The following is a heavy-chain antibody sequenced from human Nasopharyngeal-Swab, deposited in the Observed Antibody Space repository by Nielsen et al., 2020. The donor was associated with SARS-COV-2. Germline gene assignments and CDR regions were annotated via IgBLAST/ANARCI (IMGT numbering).Heavy chain of an antibody. CDR3: ARDPGYSWDYYYYGTDV. CDR1: GYTFTSYG. J-gene: IGHJ6*02. V-gene: IGHV1-18*01. D-gene: IGHD5-12*01. Sequence: ASVKVSCKASGYTFTSYGISWVRQAPRHGLEWMGWISGYNGKTNYAQILQGSITMTTDPSTTTAYMELRSLNSYDTAVYYCARDPGYSWDYYYYGTDVWGQGTTVTVSS. CDR2: ISGYNGKT.